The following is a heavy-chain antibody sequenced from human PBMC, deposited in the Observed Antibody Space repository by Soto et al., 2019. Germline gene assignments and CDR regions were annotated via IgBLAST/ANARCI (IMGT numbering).Heavy chain of an antibody. CDR3: ARPFSYYYDSSGYYGY. D-gene: IGHD3-22*01. CDR2: ISSSGSTI. Sequence: GGSLRLSCAASGFTFSDYYMSWIRQAPGKGLERVSYISSSGSTIYYADSVKGRFTISRDNAKNSLYLQMNSLRAEDTAVYYCARPFSYYYDSSGYYGYWGQGTLVTVSS. J-gene: IGHJ4*02. CDR1: GFTFSDYY. V-gene: IGHV3-11*01.